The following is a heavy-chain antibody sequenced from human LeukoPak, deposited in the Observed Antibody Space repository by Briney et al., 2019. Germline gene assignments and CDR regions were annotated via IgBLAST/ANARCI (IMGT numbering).Heavy chain of an antibody. CDR2: INYDGSNR. CDR1: GFSLSNYG. Sequence: GGSLRLSCAASGFSLSNYGLHWVRQGPGKGREWLAVINYDGSNRYYADFVKGRFTISKDSSENTLYLQMNSLRADDTAMYYCARWGGTRQFYFDYWGQGTLATVSS. CDR3: ARWGGTRQFYFDY. V-gene: IGHV3-33*01. D-gene: IGHD3-16*01. J-gene: IGHJ4*02.